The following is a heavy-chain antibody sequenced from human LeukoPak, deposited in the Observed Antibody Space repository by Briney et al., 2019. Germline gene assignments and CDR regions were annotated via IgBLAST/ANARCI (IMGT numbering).Heavy chain of an antibody. Sequence: ASVKVSCKASGYTITGYYMHWVRQAPGQGLEWMGWINPNSGGTNYAQKFQGRVTMTRDTSISTAYMELSRLRSDDTAVYYCARGEEASLEEITIFGVVIPYDYWGQGTLVTVSS. CDR2: INPNSGGT. CDR3: ARGEEASLEEITIFGVVIPYDY. D-gene: IGHD3-3*01. J-gene: IGHJ4*02. V-gene: IGHV1-2*02. CDR1: GYTITGYY.